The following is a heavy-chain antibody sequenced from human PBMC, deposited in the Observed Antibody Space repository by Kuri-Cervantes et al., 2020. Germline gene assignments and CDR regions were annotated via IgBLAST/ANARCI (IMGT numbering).Heavy chain of an antibody. CDR2: IIPIFGTA. Sequence: SVKVSCKASGGTFSSYAISWVRQAPGQGLEWMGGIIPIFGTANYAQKFQGRVTITADESTSTAYMELSSLRSEDTAVYYCAREPSYGVQGFGYMDVRGKGTTVTVSS. CDR3: AREPSYGVQGFGYMDV. V-gene: IGHV1-69*13. D-gene: IGHD3-10*01. CDR1: GGTFSSYA. J-gene: IGHJ6*03.